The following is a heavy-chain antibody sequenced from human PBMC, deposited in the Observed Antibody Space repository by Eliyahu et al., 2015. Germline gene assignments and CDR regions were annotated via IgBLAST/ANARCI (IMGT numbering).Heavy chain of an antibody. CDR1: GFXFSTYA. CDR2: ISGSGTIS. CDR3: AKSIWSNNYRFES. J-gene: IGHJ5*01. D-gene: IGHD4-11*01. Sequence: EVQLLESGGDLVQPGGSLRLSCVASGFXFSTYAMSWVRQAPGKGLEWVSLISGSGTISYYADSVRGRFTISRDNSKNTLYLQMNSLRAEDTAVYYCAKSIWSNNYRFESWGQGTLVTVSS. V-gene: IGHV3-23*01.